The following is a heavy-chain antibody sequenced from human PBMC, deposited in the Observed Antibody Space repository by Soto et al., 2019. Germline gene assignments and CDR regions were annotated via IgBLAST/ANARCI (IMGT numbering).Heavy chain of an antibody. CDR3: TDFAH. CDR2: VKSKDDGGTT. J-gene: IGHJ4*02. V-gene: IGHV3-15*01. Sequence: PGGSLRLSCVTSRFTFSYAWMSWVRQAPGKGLEWVARVKSKDDGGTTDYAAPVKGRFSISRDDARTTLYLQMNSLTIEDTAINYCTDFAHWGQGTSVTVSS. CDR1: RFTFSYAW.